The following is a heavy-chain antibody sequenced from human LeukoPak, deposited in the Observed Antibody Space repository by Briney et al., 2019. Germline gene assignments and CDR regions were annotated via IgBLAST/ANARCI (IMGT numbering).Heavy chain of an antibody. CDR2: INPNSGGT. V-gene: IGHV1-2*02. J-gene: IGHJ4*02. D-gene: IGHD2-21*02. Sequence: ASVKVSCKASGYTFTGYYMHWVRQAPGQGLEWMGWINPNSGGTNYAQKFQGRVTMTRDTSISTAYMELSRLRSDDTAVYYCARSLRWDSGYDKTYCGGDCYPEPSFDYRGQGTLVTVSS. CDR3: ARSLRWDSGYDKTYCGGDCYPEPSFDY. CDR1: GYTFTGYY.